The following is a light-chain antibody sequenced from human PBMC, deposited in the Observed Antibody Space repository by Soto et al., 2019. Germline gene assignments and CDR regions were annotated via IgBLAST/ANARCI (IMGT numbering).Light chain of an antibody. J-gene: IGKJ1*01. V-gene: IGKV1-5*03. CDR2: KAS. Sequence: DIQMSQSPSTLSASVGDRVTITCRASQSISVYLAWYQQKPGKAPKLLIYKASRLHSGIPSRFSGSGSGTEFTLTISSPQPDDFATYYCQQYVSFSRTFGQGTIVDVK. CDR1: QSISVY. CDR3: QQYVSFSRT.